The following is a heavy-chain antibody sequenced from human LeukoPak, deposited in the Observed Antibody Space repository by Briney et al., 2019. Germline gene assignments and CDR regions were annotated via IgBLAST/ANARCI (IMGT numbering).Heavy chain of an antibody. J-gene: IGHJ3*02. CDR3: AKGADSSGYSGDFDI. V-gene: IGHV3-9*03. D-gene: IGHD3-22*01. CDR2: ISWNSGNI. Sequence: GGSLRLSCAASEFSVCSNYMTWVRQAPGRGLEWVSGISWNSGNIGYTDSLKGRVTISRDNDKNSLYLQMKSLRAEDMALYYCAKGADSSGYSGDFDIWGQGTMVTVSS. CDR1: EFSVCSNY.